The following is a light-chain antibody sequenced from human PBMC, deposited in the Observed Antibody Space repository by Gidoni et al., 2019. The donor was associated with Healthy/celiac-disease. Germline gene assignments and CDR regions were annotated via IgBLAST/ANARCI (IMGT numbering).Light chain of an antibody. J-gene: IGLJ2*01. CDR3: GTWDSSLSAGV. Sequence: SAAPGQKVTISCSGSSSNIGNNYVSWYQQLPGTAPKLLIYDNNKRPSGIPDLFSGSKSGTSATLGITGLQTGDEADYYCGTWDSSLSAGVFGGGTKLTVL. CDR1: SSNIGNNY. CDR2: DNN. V-gene: IGLV1-51*01.